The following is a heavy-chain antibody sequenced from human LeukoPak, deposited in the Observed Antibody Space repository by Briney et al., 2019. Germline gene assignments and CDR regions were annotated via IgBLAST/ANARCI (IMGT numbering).Heavy chain of an antibody. CDR1: GGSITTYS. Sequence: KPSETLSLTCTVFGGSITTYSWSWIWQRAGGGLWWIWRFYSSGSTDYNPSLKSRVTMSVDTSKTQVSLKLSSVTAADTAIYYCARDFSSKNWFDTWGQGTLVTVSS. V-gene: IGHV4-4*07. J-gene: IGHJ5*02. CDR3: ARDFSSKNWFDT. CDR2: FYSSGST. D-gene: IGHD2/OR15-2a*01.